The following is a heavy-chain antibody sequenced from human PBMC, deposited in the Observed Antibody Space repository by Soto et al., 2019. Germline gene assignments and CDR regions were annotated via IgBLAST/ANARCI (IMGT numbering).Heavy chain of an antibody. Sequence: GGSLRLSCAASGFTFSGYGIPWVRQAPGKGLEWVAVISYDGSNKYYADSVKGRFTISRDNSKNTLYLQMNSLRAEDTAVYYCAKDRCSGGSCFPSPFDYWGQGTLVTVSS. V-gene: IGHV3-30*18. CDR1: GFTFSGYG. CDR2: ISYDGSNK. D-gene: IGHD2-15*01. CDR3: AKDRCSGGSCFPSPFDY. J-gene: IGHJ4*02.